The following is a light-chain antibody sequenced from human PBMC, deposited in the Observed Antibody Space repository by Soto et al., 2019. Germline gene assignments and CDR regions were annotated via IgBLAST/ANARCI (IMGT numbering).Light chain of an antibody. CDR3: SSYKNTFTFYV. CDR2: EVS. J-gene: IGLJ1*01. V-gene: IGLV2-14*01. Sequence: QSVLTQPASVSGSPGQSITISCTGTSSDIGPYNYVSWYQHHPGKAPKLIISEVSNRASGVSDRFSGSKSGNTASLTISGLQAEDEADYSCSSYKNTFTFYVFGTGTKLTVL. CDR1: SSDIGPYNY.